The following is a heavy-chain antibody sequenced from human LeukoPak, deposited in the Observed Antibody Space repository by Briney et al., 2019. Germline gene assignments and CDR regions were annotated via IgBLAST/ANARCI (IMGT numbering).Heavy chain of an antibody. J-gene: IGHJ4*02. CDR2: ISGSGGST. V-gene: IGHV3-23*01. Sequence: GGSLRLSCAASGFTFSSYAMSWVRQAPGKGLEWVSAISGSGGSTYYADSVKGRFTISRDNAKNSLYLQMNSLRAEDTAVYYCARDLRRGIAARRDNYWGQGTLVTVSS. CDR1: GFTFSSYA. CDR3: ARDLRRGIAARRDNY. D-gene: IGHD6-6*01.